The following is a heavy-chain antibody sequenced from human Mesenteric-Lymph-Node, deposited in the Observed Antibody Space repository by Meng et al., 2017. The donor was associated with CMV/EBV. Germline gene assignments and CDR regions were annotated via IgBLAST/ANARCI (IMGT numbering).Heavy chain of an antibody. Sequence: SETLSLTCTVYGGPFSGYYWSWIRQPPGKGLEWIGEINHSGSTNYNPSLKSRVTISVDTSKNQFSLKLSSVTAADTAVYYCARGWSGYNDYWGQGTLVTVSS. J-gene: IGHJ4*02. CDR2: INHSGST. CDR1: GGPFSGYY. V-gene: IGHV4-34*01. CDR3: ARGWSGYNDY. D-gene: IGHD3-3*01.